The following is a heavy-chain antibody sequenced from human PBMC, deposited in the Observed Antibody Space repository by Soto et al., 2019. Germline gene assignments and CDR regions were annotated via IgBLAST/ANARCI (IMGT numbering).Heavy chain of an antibody. CDR2: IIPIFGTA. Sequence: SVKVSCKASGGTFSSYAISWVRQAPGQGLEWMGGIIPIFGTANYAQKFQGRVTITADESTSTAYMELSSLRSEDTAVYYCARVWSTEAGTTNWFDPWGQGTLVTVSS. CDR3: ARVWSTEAGTTNWFDP. CDR1: GGTFSSYA. J-gene: IGHJ5*02. V-gene: IGHV1-69*13. D-gene: IGHD1-7*01.